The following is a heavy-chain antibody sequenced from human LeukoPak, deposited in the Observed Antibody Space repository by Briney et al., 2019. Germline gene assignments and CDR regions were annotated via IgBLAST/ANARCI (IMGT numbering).Heavy chain of an antibody. J-gene: IGHJ4*02. D-gene: IGHD4-17*01. CDR1: GYTLTSCG. CDR2: ISAYNGNT. CDR3: AREETTAEYLC. V-gene: IGHV1-18*01. Sequence: ASVKVSYKASGYTLTSCGISWVRQAPGQGLEWMGWISAYNGNTNYVQKLQGRVTMTTDTSTSTAYMELRSLRSDDTAVYYCAREETTAEYLCWGQGTLVTVSS.